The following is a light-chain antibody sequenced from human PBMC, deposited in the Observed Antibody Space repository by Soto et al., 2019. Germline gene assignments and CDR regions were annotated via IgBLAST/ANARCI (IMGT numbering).Light chain of an antibody. CDR1: QSVGSN. CDR2: GAS. Sequence: EIVMTQSPATLSVSPGERATLSCRASQSVGSNLAWYQQKPGQPPRLFISGASTRATGIPARFSGSGSGTEFTLTISSLQSEDFAVYYCQQYNNWPPEYTFGQGTKLEIK. CDR3: QQYNNWPPEYT. J-gene: IGKJ2*01. V-gene: IGKV3-15*01.